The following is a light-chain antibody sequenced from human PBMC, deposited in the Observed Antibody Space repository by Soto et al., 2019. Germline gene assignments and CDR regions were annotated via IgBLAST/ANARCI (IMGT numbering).Light chain of an antibody. Sequence: EIVLAQSPGTLSLFPGERATLSCRASQSVTSSYLAWYQQKPGQAPRLLIYGVSRRATGIPDRFSGSGSGTDFTLTISRLEPEDFAVYYCQQYGNSPYSFGQGTKLEI. CDR3: QQYGNSPYS. V-gene: IGKV3-20*01. J-gene: IGKJ2*03. CDR2: GVS. CDR1: QSVTSSY.